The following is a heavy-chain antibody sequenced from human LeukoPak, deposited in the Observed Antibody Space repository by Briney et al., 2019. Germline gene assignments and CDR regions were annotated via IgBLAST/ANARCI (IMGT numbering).Heavy chain of an antibody. CDR2: IYYSGST. Sequence: SETLSLTCTVSGGSISSYYWSWIRQPAGKGLEWIGYIYYSGSTNYNPSLKSRVTISVDTSKNQFSLKLSSVTAADTAVYYCARIYYDSSGYYHNIDYWGQGTLVTVSS. CDR3: ARIYYDSSGYYHNIDY. D-gene: IGHD3-22*01. CDR1: GGSISSYY. V-gene: IGHV4-59*01. J-gene: IGHJ4*02.